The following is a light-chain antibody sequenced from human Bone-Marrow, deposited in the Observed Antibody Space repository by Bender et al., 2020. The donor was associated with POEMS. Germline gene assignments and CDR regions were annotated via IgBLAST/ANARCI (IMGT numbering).Light chain of an antibody. V-gene: IGLV3-21*03. CDR1: NIGSKS. CDR2: DDD. J-gene: IGLJ2*01. CDR3: QSADTSGTDVV. Sequence: SYVLTQPPSVSVAPGKTARITCGGNNIGSKSVHWYQQKPGQAPVLVVYDDDDRPSGIPERFSGSSSGTTVTLTVSGVQAEDEADYYCQSADTSGTDVVFGGGTKLTVL.